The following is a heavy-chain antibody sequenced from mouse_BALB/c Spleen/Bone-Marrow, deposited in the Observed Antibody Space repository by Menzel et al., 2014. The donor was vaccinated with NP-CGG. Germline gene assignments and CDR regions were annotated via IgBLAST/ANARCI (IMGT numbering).Heavy chain of an antibody. Sequence: QVQLQQSGPELVRPGVSMKISCKGSGYTFTDYAMHWVKQSHAKSLEWIGVISTYSGNTNYNQKFKGKATMTVYKSSSTAYLELAKLTTEDSAIYYFASPIYYGNYEGFAYWGQGTLVTVSA. CDR3: ASPIYYGNYEGFAY. D-gene: IGHD2-1*01. V-gene: IGHV1-67*01. J-gene: IGHJ3*01. CDR1: GYTFTDYA. CDR2: ISTYSGNT.